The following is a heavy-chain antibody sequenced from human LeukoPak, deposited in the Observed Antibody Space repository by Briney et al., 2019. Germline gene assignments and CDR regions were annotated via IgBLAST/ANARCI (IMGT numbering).Heavy chain of an antibody. CDR3: ARGGNTIFGVVDY. D-gene: IGHD3-3*01. CDR2: INPSSGDS. CDR1: GYTFTGHY. V-gene: IGHV1-2*02. J-gene: IGHJ4*02. Sequence: GASVKVSXKASGYTFTGHYMHWVRQAPGQGLVWMGWINPSSGDSNYAQNFQGRVTMTRDTSISTAYMELRRLRFDDRAVYYCARGGNTIFGVVDYWGQGTLVTVSS.